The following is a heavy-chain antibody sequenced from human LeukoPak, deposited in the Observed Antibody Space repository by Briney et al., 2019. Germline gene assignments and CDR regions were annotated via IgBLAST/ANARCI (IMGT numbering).Heavy chain of an antibody. CDR1: GFTFSDYY. Sequence: GGSLRLSCAASGFTFSDYYMSWIRQAPGKGLEWVSYISSSGSTIYYADSVKRRFTIASDNAKHSLHLQMNMLTAEHTAVYYCARDTYDMDVWGQGTTVTVSS. J-gene: IGHJ6*02. V-gene: IGHV3-11*01. CDR3: ARDTYDMDV. CDR2: ISSSGSTI.